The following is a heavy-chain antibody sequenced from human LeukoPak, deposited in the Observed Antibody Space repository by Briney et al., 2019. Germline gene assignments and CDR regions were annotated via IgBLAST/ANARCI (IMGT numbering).Heavy chain of an antibody. CDR1: GYSFTSYW. V-gene: IGHV5-51*01. CDR2: ICPGDSDT. J-gene: IGHJ1*01. CDR3: ARPYYDSSGYLEYFQH. D-gene: IGHD3-22*01. Sequence: GESLKISCKGSGYSFTSYWIGWVRQMPGKGLEWMGIICPGDSDTRYSPSFQGQVTISADKSISTAYLQWSSLKASDTAMYYCARPYYDSSGYLEYFQHWGQGTLVTVSS.